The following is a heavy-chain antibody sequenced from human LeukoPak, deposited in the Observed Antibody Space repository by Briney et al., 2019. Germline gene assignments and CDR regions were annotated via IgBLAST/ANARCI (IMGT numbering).Heavy chain of an antibody. Sequence: SETQSLTCTVSGGSFSSSSYYWGWIRQPPGKGLEWIGSIYYSGSTYYNPSLKSRVTISVDTSKNQFSLKLSSVTAADTAVYYCARATTAYYYYYMDVWGKGTTVTVSS. CDR3: ARATTAYYYYYMDV. CDR1: GGSFSSSSYY. J-gene: IGHJ6*03. V-gene: IGHV4-39*07. CDR2: IYYSGST. D-gene: IGHD1-26*01.